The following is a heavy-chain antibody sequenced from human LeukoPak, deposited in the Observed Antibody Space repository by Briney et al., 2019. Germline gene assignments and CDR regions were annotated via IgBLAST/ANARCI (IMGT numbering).Heavy chain of an antibody. CDR2: IHYSGST. D-gene: IGHD1-14*01. CDR3: ARDYRRPYYYYYMDV. J-gene: IGHJ6*03. V-gene: IGHV4-59*01. CDR1: GGSISSYY. Sequence: SETLSLTCTVSGGSISSYYWSWIRQPPGKGLEWIGYIHYSGSTNYNPSLKSRLTISVETSKNQFSLKLSSVTAADTAVYYCARDYRRPYYYYYMDVWGKGTTVTVSS.